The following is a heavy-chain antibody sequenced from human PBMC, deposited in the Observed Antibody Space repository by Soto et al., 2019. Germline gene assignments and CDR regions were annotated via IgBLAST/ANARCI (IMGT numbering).Heavy chain of an antibody. D-gene: IGHD5-18*01. CDR3: ATESGSTYGYFDH. CDR1: GGSVTSDEDY. Sequence: PSETLSLTCTVSGGSVTSDEDYWTWIRPSPGKGLEWIGYISNSGSTGYNPSLKTRLSVSVDRSKNQFTLRLTSVTAADTAVYFCATESGSTYGYFDHWGQGTQVTVSS. V-gene: IGHV4-30-4*01. CDR2: ISNSGST. J-gene: IGHJ4*02.